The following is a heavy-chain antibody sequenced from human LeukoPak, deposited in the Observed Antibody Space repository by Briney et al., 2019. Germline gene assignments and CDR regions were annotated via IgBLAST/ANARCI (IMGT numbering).Heavy chain of an antibody. CDR1: GYTFTAYH. CDR3: ARHCTGGSCYSVGPY. Sequence: GASVKVSCKTPGYTFTAYHIHWVRQAPGQGLEWMGWINPNSGGANYVQRFQGRVTMTRDTSISTAYMELSSLRSDDTAVYFCARHCTGGSCYSVGPYWGQGTLVTVSS. J-gene: IGHJ4*02. V-gene: IGHV1-2*02. D-gene: IGHD2-15*01. CDR2: INPNSGGA.